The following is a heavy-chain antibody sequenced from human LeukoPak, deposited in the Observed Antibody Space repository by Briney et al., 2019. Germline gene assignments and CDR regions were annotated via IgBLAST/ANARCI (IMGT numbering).Heavy chain of an antibody. J-gene: IGHJ5*02. CDR3: ARRAQLARLVVDWFDP. CDR2: IHPSSSLT. D-gene: IGHD3-16*01. CDR1: GDGFDDYW. Sequence: GESLKISCRVSGDGFDDYWIGWVRHMSGEGLQWVAIIHPSSSLTHYSPSFQGRASISADRAITTAYLQWNSLRTSDTAMYFCARRAQLARLVVDWFDPWGQGTLVTVSS. V-gene: IGHV5-51*01.